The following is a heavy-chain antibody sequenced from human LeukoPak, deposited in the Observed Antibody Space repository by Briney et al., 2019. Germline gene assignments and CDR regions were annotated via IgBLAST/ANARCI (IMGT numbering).Heavy chain of an antibody. D-gene: IGHD3-10*01. CDR1: GFTFSSYA. CDR2: ISNSGGST. Sequence: HTGGSLRLSCAASGFTFSSYAMTWVRQAPGKGLEWVSAISNSGGSTYYADSVKGRFTISRDNSENTLFLQLNSLRAEDTAVYYCAQHPFGGWGQGTLVSVSS. V-gene: IGHV3-23*01. J-gene: IGHJ4*02. CDR3: AQHPFGG.